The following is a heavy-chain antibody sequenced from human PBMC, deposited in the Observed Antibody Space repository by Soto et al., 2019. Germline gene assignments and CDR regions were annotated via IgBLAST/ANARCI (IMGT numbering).Heavy chain of an antibody. CDR3: ATAYYDTSGYDY. Sequence: SGGSLRLSCAASGFTFINAWMTWVRQAPGKGLEWIGRIKSQTNGGTTDYAAPVKGRFTISRDDSKSTLYLQMNSLETEDTAVYYCATAYYDTSGYDYWGQGTLVTVSS. CDR1: GFTFINAW. CDR2: IKSQTNGGTT. V-gene: IGHV3-15*01. D-gene: IGHD3-22*01. J-gene: IGHJ4*02.